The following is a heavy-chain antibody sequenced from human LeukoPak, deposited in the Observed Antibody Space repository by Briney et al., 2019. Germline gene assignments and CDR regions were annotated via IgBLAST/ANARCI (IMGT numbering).Heavy chain of an antibody. CDR2: ISWNSGSI. J-gene: IGHJ4*02. V-gene: IGHV3-9*01. CDR1: GFTFDDYA. Sequence: GRSLRLSCAASGFTFDDYAMHWVRQAPGKGLEWVSGISWNSGSIGYADSVKGRFTISRDNAKNSLYLQMNSLRAEDTAFYYCARGLQTGTDYWGQGTLVTVSS. D-gene: IGHD1-1*01. CDR3: ARGLQTGTDY.